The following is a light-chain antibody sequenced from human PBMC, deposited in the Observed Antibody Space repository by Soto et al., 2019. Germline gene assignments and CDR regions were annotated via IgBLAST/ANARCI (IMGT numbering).Light chain of an antibody. V-gene: IGLV2-8*01. CDR1: SSDVGGYSS. Sequence: QLVLTQPPSASGSPGQSVTISCTGTSSDVGGYSSVAWFQHHPGKAPKLMIYEVSKRPSGVPDRFSGSKSGNTASLTVSGLQAEDEADYYCISYAGSNNYVFGTGTKVTVL. CDR2: EVS. CDR3: ISYAGSNNYV. J-gene: IGLJ1*01.